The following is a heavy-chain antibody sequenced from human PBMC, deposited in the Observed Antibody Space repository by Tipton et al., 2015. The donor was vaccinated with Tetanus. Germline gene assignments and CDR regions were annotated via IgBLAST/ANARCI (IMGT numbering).Heavy chain of an antibody. J-gene: IGHJ4*02. Sequence: TLSLTRNVSGGSLKSGGYYWTWIRQHPVRGLEWIGYIYYTGNTYYNPSLKSRVTISVDTSKNQFSLKLTSVTAADTAVYYCARGWGSSCYSFDYWGQGILVTVSS. CDR3: ARGWGSSCYSFDY. V-gene: IGHV4-31*03. CDR1: GGSLKSGGYY. D-gene: IGHD6-13*01. CDR2: IYYTGNT.